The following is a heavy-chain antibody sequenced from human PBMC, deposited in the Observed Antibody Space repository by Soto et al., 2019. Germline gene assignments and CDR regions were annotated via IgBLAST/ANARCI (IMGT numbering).Heavy chain of an antibody. CDR2: ISAYNGNT. CDR3: ATVYLNYDSSGYPRRWYFDL. Sequence: ASVKVSCKASGYTFTSYGISWVRQAPGQGLEWMGWISAYNGNTNYAQKFQGRVTMTEDTSTDTAYMELSSLRSEDTAVYYCATVYLNYDSSGYPRRWYFDLWGRGTLVTVSS. V-gene: IGHV1-18*01. D-gene: IGHD3-22*01. J-gene: IGHJ2*01. CDR1: GYTFTSYG.